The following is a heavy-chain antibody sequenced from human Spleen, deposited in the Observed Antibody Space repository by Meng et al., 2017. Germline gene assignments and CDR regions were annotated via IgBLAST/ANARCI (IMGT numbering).Heavy chain of an antibody. V-gene: IGHV4-34*01. CDR3: ARGPTTMAHDFDY. CDR1: GGSFSDYY. D-gene: IGHD4-11*01. Sequence: VPPPQWCAGLVKTSETLSLTCVVSGGSFSDYYWSWIRQPPGKGLEWIGEINHSGSTNYNPSLESRATISVDTSQNNLSLKLSSVTAADSAVYYCARGPTTMAHDFDYWGQGTLVTVSS. CDR2: INHSGST. J-gene: IGHJ4*02.